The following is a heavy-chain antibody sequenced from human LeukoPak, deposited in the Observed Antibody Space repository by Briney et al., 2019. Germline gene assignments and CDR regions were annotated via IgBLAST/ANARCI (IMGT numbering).Heavy chain of an antibody. D-gene: IGHD6-6*01. Sequence: PGGSLRLSCAASGFTFSTYAMSWVRQAPGKGLEWVSAISGSGGSTYYADSVKGRFTISRDNSKNTLYLQMNSLRAEDTAVYYCAKDTGIAARRYYFDYWGQGTLVTVSS. CDR3: AKDTGIAARRYYFDY. V-gene: IGHV3-23*01. J-gene: IGHJ4*02. CDR2: ISGSGGST. CDR1: GFTFSTYA.